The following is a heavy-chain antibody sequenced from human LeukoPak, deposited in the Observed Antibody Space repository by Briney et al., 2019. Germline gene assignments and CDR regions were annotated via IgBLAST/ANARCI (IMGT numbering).Heavy chain of an antibody. Sequence: KPSETLSLTCTVSGGSISSGGYYWNWIRQHPGKGLEWIGYIYYSGSTYYNPSLKSRVTISVDTSKNQFSLKLSSVTAADTAVYYCARGVRGYDILTGYYPYNWFDPWGQGTLVTVSS. V-gene: IGHV4-31*03. J-gene: IGHJ5*02. D-gene: IGHD3-9*01. CDR3: ARGVRGYDILTGYYPYNWFDP. CDR1: GGSISSGGYY. CDR2: IYYSGST.